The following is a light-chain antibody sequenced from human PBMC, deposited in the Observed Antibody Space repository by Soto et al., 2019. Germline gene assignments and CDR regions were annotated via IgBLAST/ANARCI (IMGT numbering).Light chain of an antibody. CDR2: GAS. CDR3: QQYGSSPYT. V-gene: IGKV3-20*01. J-gene: IGKJ2*01. CDR1: QSVSRYY. Sequence: ENVLTQSPGTLSLPPGERATLSCRASQSVSRYYLAWYQQKPGQAPRLLIFGASSRATGIPGRFSGSGSGTDFTLTISRLEPEDFAVYYCQQYGSSPYTFGQGTKVDTK.